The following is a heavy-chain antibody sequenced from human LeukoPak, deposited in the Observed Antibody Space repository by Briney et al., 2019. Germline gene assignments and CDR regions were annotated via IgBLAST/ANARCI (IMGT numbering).Heavy chain of an antibody. J-gene: IGHJ4*02. CDR3: ARMTTVTPFDY. CDR1: GGSISSYY. D-gene: IGHD4-11*01. CDR2: IYYSGST. Sequence: PSETLSLTCTVSGGSISSYYWSWIRQPPGKGQEWIGYIYYSGSTYYNPSLKSRVTISVDTSKNQFSLKLSSVTAADTAVYYCARMTTVTPFDYWGQGTLVTVSS. V-gene: IGHV4-30-4*08.